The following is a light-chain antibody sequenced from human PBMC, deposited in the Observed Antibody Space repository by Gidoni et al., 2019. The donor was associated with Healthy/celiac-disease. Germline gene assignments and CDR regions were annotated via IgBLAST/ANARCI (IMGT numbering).Light chain of an antibody. V-gene: IGLV1-44*01. CDR1: SSNIGSNT. CDR3: AAWDDSLNGFYV. Sequence: QSVLTQPPSASGPPGQWVTISCSGSSSNIGSNTVNWYQQLPGTAPKLLIYSNNQRPSGVPDRFSGSKSGTSASLAISGLQSEDEADDYCAAWDDSLNGFYVFGTGTKITVL. J-gene: IGLJ1*01. CDR2: SNN.